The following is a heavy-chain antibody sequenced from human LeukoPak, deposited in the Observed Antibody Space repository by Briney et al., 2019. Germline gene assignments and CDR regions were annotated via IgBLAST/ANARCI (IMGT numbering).Heavy chain of an antibody. V-gene: IGHV5-51*01. CDR2: IYPGDSDT. J-gene: IGHJ4*02. Sequence: GESLKISCKGSGYSFTSYWIGWVRQMPGKGLEWMGIIYPGDSDTRYSPSFQGQVTISADKSISTAYLQWSSLKASDTAMYYCARGDLRLFYDILTGYGYWGQGTLVTVSS. CDR3: ARGDLRLFYDILTGYGY. CDR1: GYSFTSYW. D-gene: IGHD3-9*01.